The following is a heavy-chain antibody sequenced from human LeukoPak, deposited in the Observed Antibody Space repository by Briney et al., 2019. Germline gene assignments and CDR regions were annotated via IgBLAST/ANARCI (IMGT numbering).Heavy chain of an antibody. CDR2: INPSGGST. CDR3: AREYYDSSGYLNWFDP. Sequence: GASVKVSCKASGYTFTSYYMHWVRQAPGQGLEWMGIINPSGGSTSYAQKFQGRVTMTRDTSTSTAYMELRSLRSDDTAVYYCAREYYDSSGYLNWFDPWGQGTLVTVSS. V-gene: IGHV1-46*01. J-gene: IGHJ5*02. CDR1: GYTFTSYY. D-gene: IGHD3-22*01.